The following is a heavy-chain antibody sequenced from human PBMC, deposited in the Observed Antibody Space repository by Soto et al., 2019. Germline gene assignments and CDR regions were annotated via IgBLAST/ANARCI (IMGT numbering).Heavy chain of an antibody. V-gene: IGHV3-30-3*01. CDR3: ASLWDFDY. CDR1: GFTFSSYA. D-gene: IGHD1-26*01. CDR2: ISYDGSNK. J-gene: IGHJ4*02. Sequence: GSLRLSCAASGFTFSSYAMHWVRQAPGKGLEWVAVISYDGSNKYYVHSVKGRFTISRDNSKNTLYLQMNSLRAGDTAVYYCASLWDFDYWGQGTLVTVSS.